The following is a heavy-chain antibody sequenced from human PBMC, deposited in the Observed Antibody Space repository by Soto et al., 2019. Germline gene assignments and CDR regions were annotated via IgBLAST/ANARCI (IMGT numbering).Heavy chain of an antibody. V-gene: IGHV3-23*01. CDR2: ISGSGSYT. D-gene: IGHD4-17*01. CDR1: GFTFNNYA. CDR3: ARVGRMTTVVSHFDY. J-gene: IGHJ4*02. Sequence: EVQLLESGGGLVQRGDSLRLSCAASGFTFNNYAMTWVRQAPGKGLEWVSVISGSGSYTYYADSVKGRFTISRDSFKNTLYLQINSLRADDTAVYYCARVGRMTTVVSHFDYWGRGALVTVSS.